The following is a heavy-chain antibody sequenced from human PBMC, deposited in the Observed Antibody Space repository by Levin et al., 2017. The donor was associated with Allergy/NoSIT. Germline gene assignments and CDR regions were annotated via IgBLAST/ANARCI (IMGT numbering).Heavy chain of an antibody. CDR3: GRLRAQQSGPNWVFDS. D-gene: IGHD1-1*01. CDR1: GGSVSSKTDY. Sequence: PSETLSLTCTVSGGSVSSKTDYWGWIRQPPGKGLQWVGSIYFSETYYNPSLNSRVTISVDTSKNQFSLNLRSVSATDEAIYYCGRLRAQQSGPNWVFDSWGQGALVTVSS. CDR2: IYFSET. J-gene: IGHJ4*02. V-gene: IGHV4-39*01.